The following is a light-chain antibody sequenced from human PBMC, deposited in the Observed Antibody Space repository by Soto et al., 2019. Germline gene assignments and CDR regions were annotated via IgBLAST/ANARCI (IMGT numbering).Light chain of an antibody. CDR1: SSNIGSYT. V-gene: IGLV1-44*01. Sequence: QSALIQPPSASGTPGQRVTVSCSGGSSNIGSYTVNWYQQLPGAAPKLLIYSNSQRPSGVPDRFSASKSGTSASLAISGLRSEDEAEYYCAAWDDSLNGYVFGPGTKLAVL. J-gene: IGLJ1*01. CDR2: SNS. CDR3: AAWDDSLNGYV.